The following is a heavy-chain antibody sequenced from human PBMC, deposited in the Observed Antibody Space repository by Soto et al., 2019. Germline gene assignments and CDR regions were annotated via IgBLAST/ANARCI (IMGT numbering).Heavy chain of an antibody. CDR3: AKGPQNYYDSSGYHPLLSY. CDR2: IIPIFGTA. V-gene: IGHV1-69*13. J-gene: IGHJ4*02. Sequence: SVKVSCKASGGTFSSYAISWVRQAPGQGLEWMGGIIPIFGTANYAQKFQGRVTITADESTSTAYMELSSLRSEDTAVYYCAKGPQNYYDSSGYHPLLSYWGQGTLVTVSS. D-gene: IGHD3-22*01. CDR1: GGTFSSYA.